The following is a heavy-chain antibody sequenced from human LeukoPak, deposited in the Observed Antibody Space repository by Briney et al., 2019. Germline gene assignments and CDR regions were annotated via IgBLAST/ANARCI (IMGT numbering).Heavy chain of an antibody. J-gene: IGHJ5*02. D-gene: IGHD2-15*01. CDR2: IYYSGST. CDR3: ARDPGYCSGGSCYSPLAGFDP. CDR1: GGSISSGGYY. Sequence: SETLSLTCTVSGGSISSGGYYWSWIRQHPGKGLEWIGYIYYSGSTYYNPSLKSRVTISVDTSKNQFSLKLSSVTAADTAVYYCARDPGYCSGGSCYSPLAGFDPWGQGTPVTVSS. V-gene: IGHV4-31*03.